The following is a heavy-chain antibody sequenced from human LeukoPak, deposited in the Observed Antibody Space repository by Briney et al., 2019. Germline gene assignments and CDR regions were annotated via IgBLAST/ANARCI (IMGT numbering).Heavy chain of an antibody. Sequence: TSVKVSCKASGYTFTRYAMNWVRQAPGQGLEWKGWINTNTGNPTYAQGFTGRFVFSLDTSVSTAYLQINSLKAEDTAVYYCARETGYSSTWFLHHWGQGTLVTVSS. J-gene: IGHJ1*01. CDR1: GYTFTRYA. CDR2: INTNTGNP. V-gene: IGHV7-4-1*02. CDR3: ARETGYSSTWFLHH. D-gene: IGHD6-13*01.